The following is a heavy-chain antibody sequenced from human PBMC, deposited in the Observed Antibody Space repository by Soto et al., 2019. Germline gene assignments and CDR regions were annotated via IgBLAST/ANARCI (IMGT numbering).Heavy chain of an antibody. V-gene: IGHV3-11*06. D-gene: IGHD3-22*01. J-gene: IGHJ4*02. CDR1: GLTFSYYY. CDR2: ISSSGSHT. Sequence: KPGGSLRLSCEVSGLTFSYYYMTWIRQSQGKGLEWVSYISSSGSHTNYVDSVKGRFTISRDNAKNSLFLQMNSLRAEDTAVYYCARSGDSSGYFWGIDYWGQGNLVTVSS. CDR3: ARSGDSSGYFWGIDY.